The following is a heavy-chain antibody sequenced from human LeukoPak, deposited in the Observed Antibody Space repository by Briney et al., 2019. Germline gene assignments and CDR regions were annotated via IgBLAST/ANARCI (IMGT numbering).Heavy chain of an antibody. Sequence: GASVTVSCKASVYSFNVHYMHWVRQAPGQGLEWMGWINPNSGGTNYAQKFQGRVTMTRDTSISTAYMELSRLRSDDTAVYYCAREGVVVPAASDYYYYMDVWGRGTTVTISS. D-gene: IGHD2-2*01. J-gene: IGHJ6*03. CDR3: AREGVVVPAASDYYYYMDV. CDR1: VYSFNVHY. V-gene: IGHV1-2*02. CDR2: INPNSGGT.